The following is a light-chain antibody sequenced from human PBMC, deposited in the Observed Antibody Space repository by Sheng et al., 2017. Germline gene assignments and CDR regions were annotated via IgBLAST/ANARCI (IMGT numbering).Light chain of an antibody. CDR3: QQYNSYPRT. Sequence: DIQMTQSPSSLSASVGDRVTITCRASQDISKFLAWFQXKPGKAPKSLIYVASSLQSGVPSRFSGSGSGTDFTLTISSLQPEDFATYYCQQYNSYPRTFGQGTKLEIK. J-gene: IGKJ2*01. V-gene: IGKV1-16*01. CDR1: QDISKF. CDR2: VAS.